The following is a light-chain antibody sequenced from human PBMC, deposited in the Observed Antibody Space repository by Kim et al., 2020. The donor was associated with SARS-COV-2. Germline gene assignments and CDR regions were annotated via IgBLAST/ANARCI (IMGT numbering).Light chain of an antibody. J-gene: IGKJ2*01. V-gene: IGKV1-16*02. CDR3: QQYNSHPPT. Sequence: SASAGDRVTITCRASQGITNSLVWFQQKPGKAPKSLIHTASSLQGGVPSKFSGSGSGTNFTLTISSLQPEDSATYYCQQYNSHPPTFGQGTKLEIK. CDR2: TAS. CDR1: QGITNS.